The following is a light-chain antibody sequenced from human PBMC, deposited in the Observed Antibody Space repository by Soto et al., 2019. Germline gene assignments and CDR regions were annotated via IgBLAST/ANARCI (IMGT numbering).Light chain of an antibody. CDR3: QQYKDWPPLT. CDR1: QXVXXX. CDR2: GAS. J-gene: IGKJ4*01. V-gene: IGKV3D-15*01. Sequence: SPGEXXTXXXXXSQXVXXXXAWYQQRPGQAPRVLIYGASNRASGIPDRFSGSGSGTDFTLTISSLEPDDFALYYCQQYKDWPPLTFGGGTRVEIK.